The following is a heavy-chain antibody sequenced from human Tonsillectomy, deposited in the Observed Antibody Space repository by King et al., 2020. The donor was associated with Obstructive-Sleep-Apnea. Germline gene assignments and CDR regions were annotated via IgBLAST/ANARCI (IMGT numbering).Heavy chain of an antibody. J-gene: IGHJ1*01. CDR3: STLDCRSTICYSLQL. V-gene: IGHV3-15*01. Sequence: VQLVESGGGLVKPGGSLRLSCAASGFTFTNAWMSWVRQAPGRGLEWVGRIKNKTDGGTTDYPAPVKGRFTISRDDSENTLYLQMNSLKTEDTAVYYCSTLDCRSTICYSLQLWGQGTLVAVSS. D-gene: IGHD2-2*01. CDR1: GFTFTNAW. CDR2: IKNKTDGGTT.